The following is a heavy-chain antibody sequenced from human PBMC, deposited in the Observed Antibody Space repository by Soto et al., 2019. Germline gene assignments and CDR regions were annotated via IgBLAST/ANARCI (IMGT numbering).Heavy chain of an antibody. D-gene: IGHD2-2*01. J-gene: IGHJ6*02. CDR2: IYYSGPT. CDR1: SASISSSSYT. Sequence: QLQLQESGPGLVKPSETLSLTCTVSSASISSSSYTWGWIRQPPGKGLAGIGSIYYSGPTYYNPSLNSRVTLSVATSQNRFALKVTSVTAADTAVYYCARLHGYCISSSCHGHYAMDVWGQGTTVPVSS. CDR3: ARLHGYCISSSCHGHYAMDV. V-gene: IGHV4-39*01.